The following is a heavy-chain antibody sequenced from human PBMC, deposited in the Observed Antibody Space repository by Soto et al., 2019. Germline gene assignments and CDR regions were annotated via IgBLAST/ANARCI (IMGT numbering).Heavy chain of an antibody. CDR1: GGSISSSNW. CDR2: IYHSGST. D-gene: IGHD5-18*01. V-gene: IGHV4-4*02. Sequence: LSETLSLTCAVSGGSISSSNWWSWVRQPPGKGLEWIGEIYHSGSTNYNPSLKSRVTISVDKSKNQFSLKLSSVTAADTAVYYCARGGEKRGYSYGYDYYYGMDVWGQGTTVTVSS. J-gene: IGHJ6*02. CDR3: ARGGEKRGYSYGYDYYYGMDV.